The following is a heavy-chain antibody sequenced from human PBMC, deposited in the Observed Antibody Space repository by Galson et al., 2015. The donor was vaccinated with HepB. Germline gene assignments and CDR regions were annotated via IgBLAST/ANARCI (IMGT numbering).Heavy chain of an antibody. CDR1: GFTFSSYG. CDR3: AKDRLRYSNIFDY. J-gene: IGHJ4*02. CDR2: IWYDGSNK. D-gene: IGHD3-9*01. Sequence: SLRLSCAASGFTFSSYGTHWVRQAPGKGLEWVAVIWYDGSNKYYADSVKGRFTISRDNSKNTLYLQMNSLRAEDTAVYYCAKDRLRYSNIFDYWGQGALVTVSS. V-gene: IGHV3-33*06.